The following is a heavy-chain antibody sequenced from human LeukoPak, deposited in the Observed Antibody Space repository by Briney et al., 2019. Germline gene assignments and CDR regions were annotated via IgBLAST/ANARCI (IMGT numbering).Heavy chain of an antibody. V-gene: IGHV4-39*01. D-gene: IGHD3-3*01. CDR1: GGSVSSSSYY. Sequence: PSETLSLTCTVSGGSVSSSSYYWGWIRQPPGKGLEWIGSIYYGGSTYYNPSLKSRVTISVDTSKNQFSLKLSSVTAADTAVYYCARHAGGITIFGVVTYHDYWGQGTLVTVSS. J-gene: IGHJ4*02. CDR3: ARHAGGITIFGVVTYHDY. CDR2: IYYGGST.